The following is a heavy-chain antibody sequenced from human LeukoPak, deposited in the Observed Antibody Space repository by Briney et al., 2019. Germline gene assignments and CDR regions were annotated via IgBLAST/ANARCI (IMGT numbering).Heavy chain of an antibody. V-gene: IGHV1-2*02. CDR2: INPNSGGT. CDR1: GYTFTGYY. J-gene: IGHJ4*02. CDR3: ARGGLWFGELLGTFDY. D-gene: IGHD3-10*01. Sequence: ASVEVSCKASGYTFTGYYMHWVRQAPGQGLEWMGWINPNSGGTNYAQKFQGRVTMTRDTSISTAYMELSRLRSDDAAVYYSARGGLWFGELLGTFDYWGQGTLVTVSS.